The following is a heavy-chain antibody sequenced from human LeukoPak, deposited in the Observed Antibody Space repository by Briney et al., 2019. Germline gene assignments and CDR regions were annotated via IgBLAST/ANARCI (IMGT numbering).Heavy chain of an antibody. CDR3: ARRSGSGSSYAFDI. J-gene: IGHJ3*02. CDR2: INAGNGNT. CDR1: GYTFTSYA. D-gene: IGHD3-10*01. Sequence: ASVKVSCKASGYTFTSYAMHWVRQAPGQRLEWMGWINAGNGNTKYSQKFQGRVTITRDTSASIAYMELSSLRSEDTAVYYCARRSGSGSSYAFDIWGQGTMVTVSS. V-gene: IGHV1-3*01.